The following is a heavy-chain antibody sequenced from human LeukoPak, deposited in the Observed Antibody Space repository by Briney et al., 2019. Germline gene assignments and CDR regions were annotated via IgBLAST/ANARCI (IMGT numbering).Heavy chain of an antibody. CDR1: GFSISDYY. Sequence: GGSLRLSCAASGFSISDYYMSWVRQAPGKGLEWISYISSGAGSTIKYADSVKGRFTISRDNAQNSLFLQMNSLRAEDTAVYYCASTKYFGHNWFDPWGQGTLVTVSS. CDR2: ISSGAGSTI. V-gene: IGHV3-11*04. CDR3: ASTKYFGHNWFDP. D-gene: IGHD3-10*01. J-gene: IGHJ5*02.